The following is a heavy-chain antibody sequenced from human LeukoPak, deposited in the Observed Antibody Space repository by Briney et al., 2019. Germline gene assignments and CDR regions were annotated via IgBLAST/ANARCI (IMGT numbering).Heavy chain of an antibody. D-gene: IGHD5-18*01. CDR1: GGSISSSNW. J-gene: IGHJ1*01. V-gene: IGHV4-4*02. CDR2: IYHSGST. CDR3: ARADSGYSYGYLTEYFQH. Sequence: SETLSLTCAVSGGSISSSNWWSWVRQPPEKGLEWIGEIYHSGSTNYNPSLKSRVTISVDKSKNQFSLKLSSVTAADTAVYYCARADSGYSYGYLTEYFQHWGQGTLVTVSS.